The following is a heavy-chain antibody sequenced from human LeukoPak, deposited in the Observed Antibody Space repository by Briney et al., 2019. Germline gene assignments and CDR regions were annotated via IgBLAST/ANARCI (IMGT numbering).Heavy chain of an antibody. CDR1: GFTFSSYW. CDR2: IKEDESDE. D-gene: IGHD1-1*01. J-gene: IGHJ4*02. V-gene: IGHV3-7*01. CDR3: ARWRGRQSEFDY. Sequence: PGGSLRLSCEASGFTFSSYWMTWVRQAPGKGLEWVAHIKEDESDEYYVDSVRGRFTASRDNAKNSVNLRMNSLRVEDTAVYYCARWRGRQSEFDYWGQGTLVTVSS.